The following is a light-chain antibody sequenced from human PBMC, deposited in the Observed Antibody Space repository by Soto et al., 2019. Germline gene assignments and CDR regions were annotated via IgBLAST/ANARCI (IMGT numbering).Light chain of an antibody. V-gene: IGLV2-14*01. Sequence: QSALTQPASVSGSPGQSITISCTGTSSDVGGYDYVSWYQQHPGKAPKLMIYDVSNRPSGVSNRFSGSKSGNTASLTISGLQADDEADYYCSSYTSSSTYVFGPGTKLTVL. CDR2: DVS. J-gene: IGLJ1*01. CDR1: SSDVGGYDY. CDR3: SSYTSSSTYV.